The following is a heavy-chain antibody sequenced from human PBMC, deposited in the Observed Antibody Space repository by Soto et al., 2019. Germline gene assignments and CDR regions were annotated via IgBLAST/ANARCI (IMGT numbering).Heavy chain of an antibody. CDR2: IWYDGGNK. V-gene: IGHV3-33*01. CDR1: GFNFSSYV. Sequence: QVQLVESGGGVVQPGRSLRLSCAASGFNFSSYVMHWVRQAPGKGLEWVAVIWYDGGNKYYADSVKGRFTISRDNSKNTLYLKMNSLRAEDTAVYYCARDGQWLPRDGLRSSYYFDYWGQGTLVTVS. D-gene: IGHD6-19*01. CDR3: ARDGQWLPRDGLRSSYYFDY. J-gene: IGHJ4*02.